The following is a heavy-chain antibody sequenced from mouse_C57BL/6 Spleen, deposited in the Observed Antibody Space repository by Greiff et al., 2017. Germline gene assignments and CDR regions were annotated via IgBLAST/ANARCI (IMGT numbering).Heavy chain of an antibody. V-gene: IGHV1-81*01. CDR3: AGSGLGVDFDY. D-gene: IGHD1-1*02. Sequence: QVQLQQSGAELARPGASVKLSCKASGYTFTSYGMSWVKQRPGQGLEWIGEIYPRSGNTYYNEKFKGKATLTADKSSSTAYMELRSLTSEDSAVFFCAGSGLGVDFDYWGQGTTLTVSS. CDR2: IYPRSGNT. J-gene: IGHJ2*01. CDR1: GYTFTSYG.